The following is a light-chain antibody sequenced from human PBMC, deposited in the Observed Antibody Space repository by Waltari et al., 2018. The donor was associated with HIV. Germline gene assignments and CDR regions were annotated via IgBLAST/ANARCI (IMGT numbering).Light chain of an antibody. CDR1: SFNIGRNF. J-gene: IGLJ1*01. CDR3: AAWDDSLSGSYV. Sequence: QSVLTQPPSASGTPGQRVIVSCSGSSFNIGRNFVSWYQQLPGTAPKVRIFRENHGPSWVPDRFSGSKSGASASLAISGLRSEDEADYYCAAWDDSLSGSYVFGPGTKVTVL. CDR2: REN. V-gene: IGLV1-47*01.